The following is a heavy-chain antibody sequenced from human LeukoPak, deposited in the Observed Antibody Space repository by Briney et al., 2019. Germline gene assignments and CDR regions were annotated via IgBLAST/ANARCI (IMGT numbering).Heavy chain of an antibody. D-gene: IGHD3-10*01. CDR3: ARSRFGELSLDY. J-gene: IGHJ4*02. CDR1: GYTFTSYY. CDR2: INPSGGST. Sequence: ASVTVSCKASGYTFTSYYMHWVRQAPGQGLEWMGIINPSGGSTSYAQKFQGRVTITRDTSTSTAYLELSSLRSEDMAVYYCARSRFGELSLDYWGQGTQVTVSS. V-gene: IGHV1-46*01.